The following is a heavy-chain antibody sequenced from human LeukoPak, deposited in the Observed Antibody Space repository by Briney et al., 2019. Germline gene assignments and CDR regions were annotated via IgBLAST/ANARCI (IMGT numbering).Heavy chain of an antibody. J-gene: IGHJ3*02. CDR1: GFTFSNAW. CDR3: TTGPPYYDSSGYSRGDAFDI. D-gene: IGHD3-22*01. CDR2: IKSKTDGGTT. Sequence: PGGSLRLSCAASGFTFSNAWMNWVRQAPGKGLEWVGRIKSKTDGGTTDYAAPVKGRFTISRDDSKNTLYLQMNSLKTEDTAVCYCTTGPPYYDSSGYSRGDAFDIWGQGTMVTVSS. V-gene: IGHV3-15*07.